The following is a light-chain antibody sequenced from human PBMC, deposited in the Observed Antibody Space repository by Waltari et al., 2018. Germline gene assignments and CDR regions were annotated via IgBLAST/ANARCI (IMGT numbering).Light chain of an antibody. CDR3: QQYGSSILYT. V-gene: IGKV3-20*01. J-gene: IGKJ2*01. CDR2: GAS. Sequence: RASKSLTKGYLTWYEQKPGQAPRRLIYGASSRAAGIPDRFSGSGSGTDFTLIISRLEPDDFAVYYCQQYGSSILYTFGQGTKLEIK. CDR1: KSLTKGY.